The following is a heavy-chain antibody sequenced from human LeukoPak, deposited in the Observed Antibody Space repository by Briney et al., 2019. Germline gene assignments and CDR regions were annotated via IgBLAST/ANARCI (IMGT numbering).Heavy chain of an antibody. J-gene: IGHJ5*02. Sequence: ASVKVSFKASGYTFTSYGISWVRQAPGQGLEWMGWISAYNGNTNYAQKLQGRVTMTTDTSTSTAYMELRSLRSDDTAVYYCARTEYSYGSDWFDPWGQGTLVTVSS. CDR1: GYTFTSYG. D-gene: IGHD5-18*01. CDR3: ARTEYSYGSDWFDP. V-gene: IGHV1-18*01. CDR2: ISAYNGNT.